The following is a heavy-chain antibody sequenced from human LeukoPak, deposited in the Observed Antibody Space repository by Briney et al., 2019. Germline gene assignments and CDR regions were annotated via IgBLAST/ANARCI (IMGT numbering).Heavy chain of an antibody. CDR2: IKPDGSAE. CDR1: GFTFSSNW. Sequence: GGSLRLSCATSGFTFSSNWMSWVRHVPGRGLDWVANIKPDGSAEYYAASVKGRFTVSRDNAKNSLYLQMNSLRVEDTAVYYCARDSSSWFQGADYWGQGTLVTVSS. J-gene: IGHJ4*02. V-gene: IGHV3-7*01. CDR3: ARDSSSWFQGADY. D-gene: IGHD6-13*01.